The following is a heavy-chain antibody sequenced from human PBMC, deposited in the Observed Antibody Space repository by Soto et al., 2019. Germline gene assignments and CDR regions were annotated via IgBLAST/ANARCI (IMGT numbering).Heavy chain of an antibody. CDR1: GYTFTKYA. J-gene: IGHJ5*02. D-gene: IGHD2-15*01. Sequence: QVQLVQSGAEVKRPGASVKLSCKASGYTFTKYAIHWVRQAPGQGLEWMGWINAGSGNTKYSQKFQGRVTATRDTSATTVYIELSSLRFEDTAVYYCARVEGYCSGGVCYRWFDPWGQGSLVTVSS. CDR3: ARVEGYCSGGVCYRWFDP. CDR2: INAGSGNT. V-gene: IGHV1-3*01.